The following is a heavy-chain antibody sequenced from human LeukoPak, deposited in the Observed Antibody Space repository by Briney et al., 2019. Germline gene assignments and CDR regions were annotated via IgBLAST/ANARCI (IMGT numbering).Heavy chain of an antibody. V-gene: IGHV5-51*01. Sequence: GESLKISCKGSGYSFTSYWIGWVRQMPGKGLEWMGIIYPGDSVTRYSPSFQGQVTISADQSITTAYLQWSSLRASDTAMYYCATTRVAATLAFRFDAFDIWGQGTMVTVSS. CDR2: IYPGDSVT. CDR3: ATTRVAATLAFRFDAFDI. J-gene: IGHJ3*02. CDR1: GYSFTSYW. D-gene: IGHD2-15*01.